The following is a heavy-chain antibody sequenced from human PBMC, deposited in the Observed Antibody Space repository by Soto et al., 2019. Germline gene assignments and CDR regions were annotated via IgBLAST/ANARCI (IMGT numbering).Heavy chain of an antibody. CDR1: GFPFSSYA. CDR3: AKVGSGWSYFDY. J-gene: IGHJ4*02. D-gene: IGHD6-19*01. CDR2: ISGSGGST. Sequence: PGGSLRLSCAASGFPFSSYAMSWVRQAPGKGLEWVSAISGSGGSTYYADSVKGRFTISRDNSKNTLYLQMNSLRAEDTAVYYSAKVGSGWSYFDYWGQGTLVTVSS. V-gene: IGHV3-23*01.